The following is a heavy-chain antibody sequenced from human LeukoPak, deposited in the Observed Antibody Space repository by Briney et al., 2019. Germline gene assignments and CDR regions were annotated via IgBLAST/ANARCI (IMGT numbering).Heavy chain of an antibody. CDR1: GGSISSGSYY. D-gene: IGHD6-13*01. Sequence: SETLSLTCTVSGGSISSGSYYWSWIRQPAGKGLEWIGRIYTSGSTNYNPSLKSRVTMSVDTSKNQFSLKLSSVTAADTAVYYCARKSGIAKPLDYWGQGTLVTVSS. V-gene: IGHV4-61*02. J-gene: IGHJ4*02. CDR2: IYTSGST. CDR3: ARKSGIAKPLDY.